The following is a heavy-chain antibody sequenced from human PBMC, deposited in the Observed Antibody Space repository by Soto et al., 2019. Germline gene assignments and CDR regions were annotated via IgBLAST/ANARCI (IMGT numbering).Heavy chain of an antibody. J-gene: IGHJ6*02. CDR2: IYSGGST. CDR3: ARDVVVPAAMSLDRYYYYGMDV. V-gene: IGHV3-66*01. CDR1: GFTVSSNY. D-gene: IGHD2-2*01. Sequence: EVQLVESGGGLVQPGGSLRLSCAASGFTVSSNYMSWVRQAPGKGLEWVSVIYSGGSTYYADSVKGRFTISRDNSKNTLYRQMNSLRAEDTAVYYCARDVVVPAAMSLDRYYYYGMDVWGQGTTVTVSS.